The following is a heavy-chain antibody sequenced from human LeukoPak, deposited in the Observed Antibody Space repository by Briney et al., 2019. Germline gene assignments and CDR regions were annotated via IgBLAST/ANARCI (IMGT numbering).Heavy chain of an antibody. CDR1: GASISRYY. D-gene: IGHD2-2*01. V-gene: IGHV4-59*01. CDR3: ARKSTAAAASHL. Sequence: SETLSLTCTVSGASISRYYWSWFRQPPGKGLECIGYIFSSGGTKYNPSLESRLTISVDTSRDLVSLSLTSMTPADTAVYYCARKSTAAAASHLWGRGTLVTVSS. CDR2: IFSSGGT. J-gene: IGHJ2*01.